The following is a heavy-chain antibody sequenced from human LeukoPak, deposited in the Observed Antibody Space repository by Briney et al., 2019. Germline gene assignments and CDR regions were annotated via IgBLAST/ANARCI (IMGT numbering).Heavy chain of an antibody. D-gene: IGHD1-7*01. J-gene: IGHJ6*02. V-gene: IGHV3-23*01. CDR1: GFTFSSYG. CDR3: AKVNWNYVAYYYYSMDV. CDR2: ISGNGVNT. Sequence: GGSPRLSCAASGFTFSSYGMNWVRQAPGKGLEWVSSISGNGVNTYYADSVKGRFTISRDNSKNTLSLQMNSLRAEDTAVYFCAKVNWNYVAYYYYSMDVWGQGTTVTVSS.